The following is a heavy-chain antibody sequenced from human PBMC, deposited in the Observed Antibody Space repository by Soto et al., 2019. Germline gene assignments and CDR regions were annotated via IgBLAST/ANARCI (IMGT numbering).Heavy chain of an antibody. Sequence: PSETLSLNCTVSGGSISSGGYYWSWIRQHPGTSMEWIGYISYSGSTYYNPSLKSRVTISVDTSKNQFTLILNSVTAADTAVYYCARGLITGSQYSGGWYYFDSWGQGTQVTVSS. CDR2: ISYSGST. CDR1: GGSISSGGYY. D-gene: IGHD1-26*01. J-gene: IGHJ4*02. CDR3: ARGLITGSQYSGGWYYFDS. V-gene: IGHV4-31*03.